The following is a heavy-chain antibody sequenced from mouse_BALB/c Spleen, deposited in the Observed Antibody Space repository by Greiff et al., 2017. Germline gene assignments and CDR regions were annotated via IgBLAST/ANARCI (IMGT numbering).Heavy chain of an antibody. CDR1: GYTFTSYY. J-gene: IGHJ3*01. Sequence: VQLQQSGAELVKPGASVKLSCKASGYTFTSYYMYWVKQRPGQGLEWIGEINPSNGGTNFNEKFKSKATLTVDKSSSTAYMQLSSLTSEDSAVYYCTRGYYDYVVFAYWGQGTLVTVSA. CDR2: INPSNGGT. D-gene: IGHD2-4*01. V-gene: IGHV1S81*02. CDR3: TRGYYDYVVFAY.